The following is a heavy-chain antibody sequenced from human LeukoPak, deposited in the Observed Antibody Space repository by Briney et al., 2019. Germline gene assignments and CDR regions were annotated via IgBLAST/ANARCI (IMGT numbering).Heavy chain of an antibody. V-gene: IGHV3-21*01. CDR3: ARDSSSGYFDWLLYSYFDY. J-gene: IGHJ4*02. Sequence: GGSLRLSCAASGFTFSSYSMNWVRQAPGKGLEWVSSISSSSSYIYYADSVKGRFTISRDNAKNSLYLQMNSLRAEDTAVYYCARDSSSGYFDWLLYSYFDYWGQGTLVTVSS. CDR2: ISSSSSYI. D-gene: IGHD3-9*01. CDR1: GFTFSSYS.